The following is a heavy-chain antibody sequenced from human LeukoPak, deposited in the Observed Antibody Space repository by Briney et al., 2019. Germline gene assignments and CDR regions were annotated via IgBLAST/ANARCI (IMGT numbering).Heavy chain of an antibody. J-gene: IGHJ6*02. CDR1: GFTFSSYG. CDR3: AKDGIVVVPAAPPGDYYGMDV. D-gene: IGHD2-2*01. V-gene: IGHV3-30*18. CDR2: ISYDGGNK. Sequence: GGSLRLSCAASGFTFSSYGMHWVRQAPGKGLERVAVISYDGGNKYYADSVKGPFTISRDNSKNTLYLQMNSLRAEDTAVYYCAKDGIVVVPAAPPGDYYGMDVWGQGTTVTVSS.